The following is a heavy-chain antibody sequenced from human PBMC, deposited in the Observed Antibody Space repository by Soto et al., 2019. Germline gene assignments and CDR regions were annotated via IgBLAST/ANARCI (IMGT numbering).Heavy chain of an antibody. CDR1: GEYFSANY. CDR2: INHAGTT. CDR3: ATGGLFSS. Sequence: QVQLQQWGAGLLKPSETLSLTCDISGEYFSANYWSWIRQTPGKGLEWLGGINHAGTTDYNPSVEDRIIISADASKKQFSLELTAVTAMDTALYNCATGGLFSSWGQGSLVTVSS. D-gene: IGHD3-3*01. J-gene: IGHJ5*02. V-gene: IGHV4-34*01.